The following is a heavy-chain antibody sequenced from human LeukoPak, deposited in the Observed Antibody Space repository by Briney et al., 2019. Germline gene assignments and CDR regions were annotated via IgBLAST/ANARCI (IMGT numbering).Heavy chain of an antibody. CDR3: ARRSDYYDSSGYYVPY. D-gene: IGHD3-22*01. Sequence: ASVKVSCTASGYTFTSYGISWVRQAPGQGLEWMGWISAYNGNTNYAQKLQGRVTMTTDTSTSTAYMELRSLRSDDTAVYYCARRSDYYDSSGYYVPYWGQGTLVTVSS. V-gene: IGHV1-18*01. CDR2: ISAYNGNT. CDR1: GYTFTSYG. J-gene: IGHJ4*02.